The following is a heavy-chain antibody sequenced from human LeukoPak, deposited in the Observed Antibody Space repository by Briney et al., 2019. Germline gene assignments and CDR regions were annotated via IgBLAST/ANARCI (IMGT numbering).Heavy chain of an antibody. Sequence: PGGSLRLSCAASGFTFSRNWMSWVRQTPGKGLEWVATIKSDGSEQYYVDSVKGRFTISRDNAKNSLYLQMNSLRAEDTAVYYCARRVVSPSKYFDLWGRGTLVTVSS. D-gene: IGHD4-23*01. CDR1: GFTFSRNW. CDR3: ARRVVSPSKYFDL. J-gene: IGHJ2*01. V-gene: IGHV3-7*04. CDR2: IKSDGSEQ.